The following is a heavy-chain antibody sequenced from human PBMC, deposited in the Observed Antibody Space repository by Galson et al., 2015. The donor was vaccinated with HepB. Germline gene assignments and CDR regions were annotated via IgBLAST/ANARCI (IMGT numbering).Heavy chain of an antibody. CDR1: GFTFRNFA. V-gene: IGHV3-30-3*01. D-gene: IGHD3-10*01. CDR3: ARGDRKLRRCGDARAGVWFDR. Sequence: SLRLSCAASGFTFRNFAMHWVRQAPGKGLEWVAFISYDGNNKYYADSVKGRFTVSRDNSKNTLYLQMTSLRPEDAAVYYCARGDRKLRRCGDARAGVWFDRWGHGTVVTVSS. J-gene: IGHJ5*02. CDR2: ISYDGNNK.